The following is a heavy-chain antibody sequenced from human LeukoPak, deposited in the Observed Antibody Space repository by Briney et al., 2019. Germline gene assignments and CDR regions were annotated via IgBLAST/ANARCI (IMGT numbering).Heavy chain of an antibody. Sequence: GGSLRLSCAASGFTFDDYAMHWVRQAPGKGLEWVSGISWNSGSIGYAGSVKGRFTISRDNAKNSLYLQMNSLRAEDTALYYCAKARSGWFDPWGQGTLVTVSS. D-gene: IGHD1-1*01. CDR1: GFTFDDYA. CDR3: AKARSGWFDP. CDR2: ISWNSGSI. J-gene: IGHJ5*02. V-gene: IGHV3-9*01.